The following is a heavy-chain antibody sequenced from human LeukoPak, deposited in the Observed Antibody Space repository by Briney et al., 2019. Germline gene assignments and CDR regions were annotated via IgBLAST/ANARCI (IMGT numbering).Heavy chain of an antibody. CDR1: GFTFSSYG. V-gene: IGHV3-30*03. J-gene: IGHJ4*02. Sequence: PGGSLRLSCAASGFTFSSYGMHWVRQAPGKGLEWVAVISYDGSNKYYADSVKGRFTISRDNSKNTLYLQMNSLRAEDTAVYYCARDAVRGGDCDYWGQGTLVAVSS. D-gene: IGHD2-21*02. CDR2: ISYDGSNK. CDR3: ARDAVRGGDCDY.